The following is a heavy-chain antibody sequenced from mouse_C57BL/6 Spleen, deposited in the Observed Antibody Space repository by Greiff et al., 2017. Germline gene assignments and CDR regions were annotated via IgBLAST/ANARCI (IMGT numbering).Heavy chain of an antibody. D-gene: IGHD2-13*01. CDR3: TEADGDYLLYFDV. J-gene: IGHJ1*03. V-gene: IGHV14-2*01. CDR1: GFTIKGYY. Sequence: EVQLQQSGAELVKPGASVKLSCTASGFTIKGYYMHWVKQRPEQGLEWIGRIDPEGGETKYAPKFQGKATITADTSTNTAYLQLSSLTSEDTAVYCCTEADGDYLLYFDVWGTGTTVTVSS. CDR2: IDPEGGET.